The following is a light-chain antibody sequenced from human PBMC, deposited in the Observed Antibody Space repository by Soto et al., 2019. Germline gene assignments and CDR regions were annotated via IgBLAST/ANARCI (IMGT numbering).Light chain of an antibody. CDR1: QDISNY. CDR2: DAS. J-gene: IGKJ3*01. CDR3: QQYYNLPGP. Sequence: DIQMTQSPSSLSASVGDRVTITCQASQDISNYLNWYQQKPWKAPKLLIYDASNLETGVPSRVSGSGSGTDFTFTISILQPEDMATYYCQQYYNLPGPFGPGTKVDIQ. V-gene: IGKV1-33*01.